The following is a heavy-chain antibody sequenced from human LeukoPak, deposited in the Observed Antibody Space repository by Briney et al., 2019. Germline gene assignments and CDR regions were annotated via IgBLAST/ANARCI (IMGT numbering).Heavy chain of an antibody. CDR3: AKDKNGPET. D-gene: IGHD1-14*01. Sequence: GGSLRLSCTASGFTFSDYWMNWVRQAPGKGLDWVSVIYSDGGTYYADSVKGRFTISRDKSQNTLSLQMNSLRAEDTAVYYCAKDKNGPETWGQGTLVTVSS. J-gene: IGHJ4*02. CDR1: GFTFSDYW. CDR2: IYSDGGT. V-gene: IGHV3-53*01.